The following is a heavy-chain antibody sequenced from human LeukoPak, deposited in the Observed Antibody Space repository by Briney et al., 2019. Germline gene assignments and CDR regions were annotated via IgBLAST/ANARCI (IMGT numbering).Heavy chain of an antibody. J-gene: IGHJ4*02. CDR2: ISGSGGST. V-gene: IGHV3-23*01. CDR3: AKADTIFGVVTPFDY. CDR1: GFTFSSYA. Sequence: GGSLRLSCAASGFTFSSYAMSWVRQAPGKELEWVSAISGSGGSTYYADSVKGRFTISRDNSKNTLYLQMNSLRAEDTAVYYCAKADTIFGVVTPFDYWGQGTLVTVSS. D-gene: IGHD3-3*01.